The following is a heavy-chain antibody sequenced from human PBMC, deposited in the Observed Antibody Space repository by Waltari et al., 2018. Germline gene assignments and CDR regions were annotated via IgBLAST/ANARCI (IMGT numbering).Heavy chain of an antibody. D-gene: IGHD4-17*01. V-gene: IGHV3-48*01. J-gene: IGHJ3*02. Sequence: EVQLVESGGGLVQPGGAMRLSCAASGLTFSSYSRNWVPQAPGKGLEWVSYLTSSSRTIHYADSVKCRFTISRDNAKHSLYLPMNSLRAEDTAVYHCAREYGPPGAFAIWGQGTMVTVSS. CDR1: GLTFSSYS. CDR2: LTSSSRTI. CDR3: AREYGPPGAFAI.